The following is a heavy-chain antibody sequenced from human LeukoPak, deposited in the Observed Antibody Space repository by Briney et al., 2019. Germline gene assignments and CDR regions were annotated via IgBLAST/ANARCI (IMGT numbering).Heavy chain of an antibody. CDR3: ARDVGYGFFDY. CDR1: GLTFSRYW. V-gene: IGHV3-7*01. Sequence: GGSLRLSCADSGLTFSRYWMTWFRQAPGKGLEWVANINQDGSEKNYVESVKGRFTISRDNAKKSLYLQMNSLRAEDTAVYYCARDVGYGFFDYWGQGTLVTVSS. D-gene: IGHD5-18*01. J-gene: IGHJ4*02. CDR2: INQDGSEK.